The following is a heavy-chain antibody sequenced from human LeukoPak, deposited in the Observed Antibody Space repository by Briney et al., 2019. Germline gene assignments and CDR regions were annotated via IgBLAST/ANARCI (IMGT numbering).Heavy chain of an antibody. J-gene: IGHJ4*02. CDR1: GFIFRSHG. Sequence: GGSLRLSCAASGFIFRSHGMHWVRQAPGKGLEWVAVVRYDGRNKYYAGSVKGRFTISRDNSKNTLYLQMSSPRVEDTAVYYCAKTGGRDGYGFDDWGQGTLVTVSP. D-gene: IGHD5-24*01. V-gene: IGHV3-30*02. CDR2: VRYDGRNK. CDR3: AKTGGRDGYGFDD.